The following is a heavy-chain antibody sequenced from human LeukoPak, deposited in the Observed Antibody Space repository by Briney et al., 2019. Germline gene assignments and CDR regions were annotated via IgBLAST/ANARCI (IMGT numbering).Heavy chain of an antibody. J-gene: IGHJ4*02. V-gene: IGHV1-69*05. CDR3: ARGYSYGWASFDY. Sequence: ASVKVSCKASGYTFTSYDINWVRQAPGQGLEWMGGIIPIFGTANYAQKFQGRVTITTDESTSTAYMELRSLRSEDTAVYYCARGYSYGWASFDYWGQGTLVTVSS. CDR1: GYTFTSYD. D-gene: IGHD5-18*01. CDR2: IIPIFGTA.